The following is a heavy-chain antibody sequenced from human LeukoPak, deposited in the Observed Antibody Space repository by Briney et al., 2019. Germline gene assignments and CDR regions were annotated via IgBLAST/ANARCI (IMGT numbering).Heavy chain of an antibody. CDR2: INHSGST. D-gene: IGHD6-13*01. V-gene: IGHV4-34*01. Sequence: SETLSLTCAVYGGSFNGYYWSWIRQPPGKGLEWIGEINHSGSTNYNPSLKSRVTISVDTSKNQFSLKLSSVTAADTAVYYCARVRYSSSCFDPWGQGTLVTVSS. J-gene: IGHJ5*02. CDR1: GGSFNGYY. CDR3: ARVRYSSSCFDP.